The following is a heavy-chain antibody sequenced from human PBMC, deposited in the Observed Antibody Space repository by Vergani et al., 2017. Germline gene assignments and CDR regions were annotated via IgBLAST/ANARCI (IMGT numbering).Heavy chain of an antibody. D-gene: IGHD2-21*01. CDR1: GFTFSSYA. J-gene: IGHJ4*02. CDR3: ARDAWYCGGDCFFDY. CDR2: ISSSGSTI. Sequence: EVQLLESGGGLVQPGGSLRLSCAASGFTFSSYAMSWVRQAPGKGLEWVSAISSSGSTIYYADSVKGRFTISRDNAKNSLYLQMNSLRAEDTAVYYCARDAWYCGGDCFFDYWGQGTLVTVSS. V-gene: IGHV3-23*01.